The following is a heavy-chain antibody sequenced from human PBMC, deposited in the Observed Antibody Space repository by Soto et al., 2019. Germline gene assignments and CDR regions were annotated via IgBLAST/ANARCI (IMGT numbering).Heavy chain of an antibody. CDR1: GFTFSSYG. CDR3: ARANGATDFDY. CDR2: IWYDGSNK. J-gene: IGHJ4*02. D-gene: IGHD1-26*01. V-gene: IGHV3-33*01. Sequence: GGSLRLSCAASGFTFSSYGMHWVRQAPGKGLEWVAVIWYDGSNKYYADSVKGRFTISRDNSKNTLYLQMNSLRAEDTAVYYCARANGATDFDYWGQGTLVTVSS.